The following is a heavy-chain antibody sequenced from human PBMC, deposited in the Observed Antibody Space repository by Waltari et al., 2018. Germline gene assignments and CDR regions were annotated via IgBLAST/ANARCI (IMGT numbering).Heavy chain of an antibody. J-gene: IGHJ6*02. CDR3: ARGAYCGGDCQRLGGMDV. CDR2: ISSRSSYI. Sequence: EVQLVESGGGLVKPGGSLRLSCAASGFTFSSYSMNWVRQAPGKGLEWVSSISSRSSYINYANSVKGRFNIPRDNAKTSLYLQMNSLRVEDTAVYYCARGAYCGGDCQRLGGMDVWGQGTTVTVSS. D-gene: IGHD2-21*02. V-gene: IGHV3-21*01. CDR1: GFTFSSYS.